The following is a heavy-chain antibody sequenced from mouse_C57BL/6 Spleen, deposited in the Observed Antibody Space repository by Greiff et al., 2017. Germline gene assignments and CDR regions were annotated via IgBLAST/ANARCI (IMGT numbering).Heavy chain of an antibody. Sequence: QVQLQQSGAELVKPGASVKISCKASGYAFSSYWMNCVKQRPGKGLEWIGQIYPGDGDTNYNGKFKGKATLTADKSSSTAYMQLSSLTSEDSAVYFCARGYYYGSSPPFAYWGQGTLVTVSA. CDR2: IYPGDGDT. D-gene: IGHD1-1*01. V-gene: IGHV1-80*01. CDR3: ARGYYYGSSPPFAY. J-gene: IGHJ3*01. CDR1: GYAFSSYW.